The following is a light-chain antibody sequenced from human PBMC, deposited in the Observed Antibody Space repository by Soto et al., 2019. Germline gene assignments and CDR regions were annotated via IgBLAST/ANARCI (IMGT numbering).Light chain of an antibody. CDR2: GAS. CDR1: QSIGTN. Sequence: EVVMTQSPVTLSVSPGERATLSCRASQSIGTNLAWYQQKPGQAPRLLIYGASTRATGIPDRFSGSGSGTDFTLTISRLEPEDFAVYYCQQYGSSPPLTFGGGTKVEIK. CDR3: QQYGSSPPLT. J-gene: IGKJ4*01. V-gene: IGKV3-20*01.